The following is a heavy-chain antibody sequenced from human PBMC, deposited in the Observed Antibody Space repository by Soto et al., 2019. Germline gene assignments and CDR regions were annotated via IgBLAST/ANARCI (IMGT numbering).Heavy chain of an antibody. V-gene: IGHV1-2*02. CDR1: GYTFTGYY. CDR2: INPNSGGT. CDR3: AREWRYCSSTSAAARGPCYYGMDV. D-gene: IGHD2-2*01. J-gene: IGHJ6*02. Sequence: ASVKVSCKASGYTFTGYYMHWVRQAPGQGLEWMGWINPNSGGTNYAQKFQGRVTMTRDASISTAYMELSRLRSDDTAVYYCAREWRYCSSTSAAARGPCYYGMDVWGQGTTVTVSS.